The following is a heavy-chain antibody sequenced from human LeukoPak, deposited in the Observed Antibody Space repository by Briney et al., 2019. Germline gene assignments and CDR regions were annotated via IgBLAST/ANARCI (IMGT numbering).Heavy chain of an antibody. CDR3: ARTELNYYYYYMDV. J-gene: IGHJ6*03. D-gene: IGHD1-26*01. CDR2: INHSGST. V-gene: IGHV4-34*01. Sequence: SETLSLTCDVHGGSFRGYYWSWIRQPPGKGLEWIGEINHSGSTNYNPSLKSRVTISVDTSKNQFSLKLSSVTAADTAVYYCARTELNYYYYYMDVWGKGTTVTVSS. CDR1: GGSFRGYY.